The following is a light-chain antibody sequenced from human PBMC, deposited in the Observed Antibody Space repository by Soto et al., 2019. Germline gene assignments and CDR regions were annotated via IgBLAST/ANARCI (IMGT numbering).Light chain of an antibody. Sequence: QSVLTQPASVSGSPGQSVTISCSGTSNDVGAYNFVSWYQQHPGRAPKLILCDVTSRPSNVSIRFSGSKSGNTASLSISGLRPEDEADYFCSSYTRTATRYVFGSGTKVTVL. J-gene: IGLJ1*01. V-gene: IGLV2-14*03. CDR3: SSYTRTATRYV. CDR2: DVT. CDR1: SNDVGAYNF.